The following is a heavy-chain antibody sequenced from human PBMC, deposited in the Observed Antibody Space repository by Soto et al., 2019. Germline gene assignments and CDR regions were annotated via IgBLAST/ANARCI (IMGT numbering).Heavy chain of an antibody. CDR2: ISWNSGNI. CDR1: GFTFDDYA. CDR3: ARDASITTSYLPY. V-gene: IGHV3-9*01. J-gene: IGHJ4*02. D-gene: IGHD1-1*01. Sequence: EVQLVESGGGLVQPGRSLRLSCVTSGFTFDDYAMHWVRQAPGKGLEWVSSISWNSGNIDYADSVKGRFTVSRDNARNFLYLHMDSLRSEDTALYYCARDASITTSYLPYWGQGTLVTVSS.